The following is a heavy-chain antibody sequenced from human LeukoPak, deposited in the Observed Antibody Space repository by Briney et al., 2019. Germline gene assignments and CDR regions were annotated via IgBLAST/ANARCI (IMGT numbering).Heavy chain of an antibody. V-gene: IGHV1-2*02. D-gene: IGHD6-25*01. CDR1: GSMFAGHY. CDR3: AVSVQAAAIPAFDN. J-gene: IGHJ4*02. CDR2: ISPSNGAT. Sequence: VSVKVSCQASGSMFAGHYRHWMRQAPGQGLEWMGWISPSNGATKYAQNFQGRVTMTRDTSISTAYIELSDLRSDGTAFYYCAVSVQAAAIPAFDNWGQGTLVTVSS.